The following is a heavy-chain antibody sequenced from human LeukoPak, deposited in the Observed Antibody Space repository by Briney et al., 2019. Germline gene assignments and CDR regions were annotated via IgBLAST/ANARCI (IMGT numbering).Heavy chain of an antibody. CDR1: GYSFTNYW. CDR3: ARLRGATMPNPFDY. CDR2: IYPDDSDT. V-gene: IGHV5-51*01. J-gene: IGHJ4*02. Sequence: GESLKISCKCSGYSFTNYWIGWVRQMPGKGLEWMGVIYPDDSDTRPSPTFQGQVTISADKSISTAYLQSSSLGASDTAMYYCARLRGATMPNPFDYWGQGTLVTVSS. D-gene: IGHD1-26*01.